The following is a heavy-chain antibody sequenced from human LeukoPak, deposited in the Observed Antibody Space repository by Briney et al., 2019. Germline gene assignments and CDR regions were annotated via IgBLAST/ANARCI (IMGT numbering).Heavy chain of an antibody. Sequence: GGSLRLSCAASGFTFSSYAMSWVRQAPGKGLEWVSGISGSGVGTYYADSVKGRFTISRDNSKNTLYLQMNSLRAEDTAVYYCARGPVVPSATYFFDYWGQGTLVVVSS. CDR2: ISGSGVGT. J-gene: IGHJ4*02. CDR1: GFTFSSYA. D-gene: IGHD2-2*01. CDR3: ARGPVVPSATYFFDY. V-gene: IGHV3-23*01.